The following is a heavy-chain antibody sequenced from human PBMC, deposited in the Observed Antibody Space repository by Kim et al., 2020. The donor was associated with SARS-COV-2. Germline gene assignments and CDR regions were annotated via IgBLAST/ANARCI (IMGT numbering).Heavy chain of an antibody. Sequence: GGSLRLSCAASGFTFSNYAMSWVRQAPGKGLEWVSTMTGSDGDKYYADSVKGRFTISRDNGKSTLDLQMNSLRAEDTAIYYCAKGFRAATYFFDYWGQGTLVTVSS. J-gene: IGHJ4*02. V-gene: IGHV3-23*01. D-gene: IGHD2-21*01. CDR3: AKGFRAATYFFDY. CDR1: GFTFSNYA. CDR2: MTGSDGDK.